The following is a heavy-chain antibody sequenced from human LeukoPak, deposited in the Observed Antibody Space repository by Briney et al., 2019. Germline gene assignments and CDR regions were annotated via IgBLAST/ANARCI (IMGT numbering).Heavy chain of an antibody. CDR2: IYRDGNT. D-gene: IGHD2-8*01. J-gene: IGHJ4*02. CDR3: ARTLVADGSNVFGY. CDR1: GFSVSSNY. Sequence: HPGGTLRLSCAASGFSVSSNYMRWVRQAPGKGLEWVTAIYRDGNTYYADSVKGRFTISRDTSKNTLFLQMNSLRAEDMALYYCARTLVADGSNVFGYWGQGTLVTVSS. V-gene: IGHV3-66*01.